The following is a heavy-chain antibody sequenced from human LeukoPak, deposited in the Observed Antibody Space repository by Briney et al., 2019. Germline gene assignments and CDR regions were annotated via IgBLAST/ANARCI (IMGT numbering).Heavy chain of an antibody. Sequence: GGSLRLSCAASGFTFSSYAMSWVRQAPGKGLEWVSAISGGGRTYYADSVNGRFTISRDNSKNTLDLQMDSLRAEDTVVYYCARRKYGDYCFDYWGQGTLVTVSS. CDR3: ARRKYGDYCFDY. J-gene: IGHJ4*02. V-gene: IGHV3-23*01. CDR1: GFTFSSYA. CDR2: ISGGGRT. D-gene: IGHD4-17*01.